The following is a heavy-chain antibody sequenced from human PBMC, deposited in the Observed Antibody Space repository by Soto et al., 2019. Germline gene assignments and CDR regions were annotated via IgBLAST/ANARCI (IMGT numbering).Heavy chain of an antibody. D-gene: IGHD6-13*01. J-gene: IGHJ5*02. CDR3: ARVIAAAGTNWFDP. CDR1: GYTFTSYC. V-gene: IGHV1-18*01. Sequence: ASVKVSCKASGYTFTSYCISWVLQAPGQGLEWMGWISAYNGNTNYAQKLQGRVTMTTDTSTSTAYMELRSLRSDDTAMYYCARVIAAAGTNWFDPWGQGTLVTVSS. CDR2: ISAYNGNT.